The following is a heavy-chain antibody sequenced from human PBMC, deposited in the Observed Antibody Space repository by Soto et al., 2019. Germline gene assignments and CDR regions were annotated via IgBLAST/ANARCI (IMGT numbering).Heavy chain of an antibody. D-gene: IGHD6-13*01. V-gene: IGHV1-18*04. J-gene: IGHJ6*02. Sequence: ASVKVSCKASGYTFTSYGISWVRQAPGQGLEWMGWISAYNGNTNYAKKLQGRVTVTTDTSTSTAYVELRSLRSDDTAVYYCARWIAAPNYYGMDVWGQGTTVTVSS. CDR1: GYTFTSYG. CDR3: ARWIAAPNYYGMDV. CDR2: ISAYNGNT.